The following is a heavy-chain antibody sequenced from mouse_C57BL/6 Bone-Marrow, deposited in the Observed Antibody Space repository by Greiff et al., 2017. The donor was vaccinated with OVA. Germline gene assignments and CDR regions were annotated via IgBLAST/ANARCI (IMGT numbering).Heavy chain of an antibody. CDR1: GISITTGNYR. D-gene: IGHD2-2*01. CDR2: IYYSGTI. CDR3: ARAGDGYAYFDY. Sequence: VQLKESGPGLVKPSQTVFLTCTVTGISITTGNYRWSWIRQFPGNKLEWIGYIYYSGTITYNPSLTSRTTITRDTPKNQFFLEMNSLTAEDTATYYGARAGDGYAYFDYWGQGTTLTVSS. V-gene: IGHV3-5*01. J-gene: IGHJ2*01.